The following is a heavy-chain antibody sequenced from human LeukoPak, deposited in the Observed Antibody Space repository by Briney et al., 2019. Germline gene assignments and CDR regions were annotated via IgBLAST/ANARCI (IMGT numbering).Heavy chain of an antibody. CDR3: VRGNVKHYHSVADEYYYYMDV. D-gene: IGHD2/OR15-2a*01. Sequence: SETLSLTCGVYGDSFSGFYWTWVRQAPGKGLEWIGEISYSGTPRYNPSLNSRITITLDTSKEQISLNLSPVTAADTAVYYCVRGNVKHYHSVADEYYYYMDVWGKGTAVIVTS. CDR2: ISYSGTP. V-gene: IGHV4-34*01. J-gene: IGHJ6*03. CDR1: GDSFSGFY.